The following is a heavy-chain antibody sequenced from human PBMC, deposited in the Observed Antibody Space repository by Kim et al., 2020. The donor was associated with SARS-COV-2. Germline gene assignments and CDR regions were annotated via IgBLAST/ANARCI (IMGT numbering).Heavy chain of an antibody. CDR2: SDT. J-gene: IGHJ6*02. Sequence: SDTRYSPSFQGQVTISADKSISTAYLQWSSLKASDTAMYYCARHYYGMDVWGQGTTVTVSS. CDR3: ARHYYGMDV. V-gene: IGHV5-51*01.